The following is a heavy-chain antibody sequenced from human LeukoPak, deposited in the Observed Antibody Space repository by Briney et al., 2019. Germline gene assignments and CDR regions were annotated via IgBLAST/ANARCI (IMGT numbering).Heavy chain of an antibody. CDR1: GGSISSSSYY. V-gene: IGHV4-39*07. Sequence: SETLSLTCTVSGGSISSSSYYWGWIRQPPGKGLEWIGSIYYSGSTYYNPSLKSRVTISVDTSKNQFSLKLSSVTAADTAVYYCARVLTRGAAVFDYWGQGTLVTVSS. CDR2: IYYSGST. J-gene: IGHJ4*02. D-gene: IGHD7-27*01. CDR3: ARVLTRGAAVFDY.